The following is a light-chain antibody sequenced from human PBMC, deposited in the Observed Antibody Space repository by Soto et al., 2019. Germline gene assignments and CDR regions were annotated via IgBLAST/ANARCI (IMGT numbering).Light chain of an antibody. CDR3: QQNKDWPGT. V-gene: IGKV1-39*01. Sequence: DIQMTQSPSSLSASVGDRVTITCRASQSITNYLNWYQQKPGKAPKLLIYAASSLQSGVPSRFSGSGSGTEFTLTISSLQSEDVGIYYCQQNKDWPGTFGQGTKVDIK. CDR2: AAS. CDR1: QSITNY. J-gene: IGKJ1*01.